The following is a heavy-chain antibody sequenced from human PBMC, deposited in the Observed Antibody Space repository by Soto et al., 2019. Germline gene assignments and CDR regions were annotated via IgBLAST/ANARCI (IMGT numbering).Heavy chain of an antibody. J-gene: IGHJ4*02. CDR2: TSYDGSNK. Sequence: LRLSCAGSGFIFSDYGMHWVRQAPDKGLEWVALTSYDGSNKFYADSVKGRFTVSRDNSKNTVYLQMSSLRPEDTSVYYCARERLAAAGVFDYWGQGTLVTVSS. V-gene: IGHV3-30*03. CDR1: GFIFSDYG. D-gene: IGHD6-13*01. CDR3: ARERLAAAGVFDY.